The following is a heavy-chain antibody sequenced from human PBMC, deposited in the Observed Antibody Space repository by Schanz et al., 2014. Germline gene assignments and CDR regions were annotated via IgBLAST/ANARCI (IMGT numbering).Heavy chain of an antibody. V-gene: IGHV1-69*02. Sequence: QVQLVQSGAEVKKPGSSVKVSCKASGDTFRSYTINWVRHAPGQGLEWMGTIIPILEITNYAQKFQGRVTITADKSTSTAYMELSNLRSEDTAVYYCARAGQDYSDSSGYATYYFGNWGQGTLVTVSS. CDR3: ARAGQDYSDSSGYATYYFGN. D-gene: IGHD3-22*01. CDR1: GDTFRSYT. J-gene: IGHJ4*02. CDR2: IIPILEIT.